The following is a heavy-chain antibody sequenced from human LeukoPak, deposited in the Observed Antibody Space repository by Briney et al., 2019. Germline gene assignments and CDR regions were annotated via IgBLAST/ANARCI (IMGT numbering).Heavy chain of an antibody. D-gene: IGHD4-11*01. J-gene: IGHJ3*02. CDR2: IIPILSIA. V-gene: IGHV1-69*04. CDR3: ARDHSNHAFDI. Sequence: SVKVSCKASGGTFSSYAISWVRQAPGQGLEWMGRIIPILSIANYAQKFQGRVTITADKSTSTAYIELSSLRSEDTAVYYCARDHSNHAFDIWGQGTMVTVSS. CDR1: GGTFSSYA.